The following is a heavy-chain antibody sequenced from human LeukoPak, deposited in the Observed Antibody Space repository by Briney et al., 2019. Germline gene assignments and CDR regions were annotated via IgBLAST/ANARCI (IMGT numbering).Heavy chain of an antibody. J-gene: IGHJ2*01. Sequence: SETLSLTCTVSGYSISIAFYWGWIRQPPGKGLEWIGSISHSGSTYYHPSLKSRVTISVDTSKNQFSLKLSSVPAADTAVYYCARGFDYYDSSGYLSNWYFDLWGRGTLVTVSS. CDR1: GYSISIAFY. V-gene: IGHV4-38-2*02. CDR3: ARGFDYYDSSGYLSNWYFDL. CDR2: ISHSGST. D-gene: IGHD3-22*01.